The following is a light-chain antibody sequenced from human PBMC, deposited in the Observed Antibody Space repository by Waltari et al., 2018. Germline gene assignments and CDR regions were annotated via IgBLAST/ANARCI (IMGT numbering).Light chain of an antibody. CDR3: CSFTSRSTWV. V-gene: IGLV2-14*01. CDR1: SSDVGGYNY. CDR2: DVS. Sequence: QSALTQPASVSGSPAQSITISCTGTSSDVGGYNYVSWYQQHPGKAPNLLIFDVSYSPSGVSDRFSGSKSGNTASLTISGLQAEDESDYYCCSFTSRSTWVFGGGTKLTVL. J-gene: IGLJ3*02.